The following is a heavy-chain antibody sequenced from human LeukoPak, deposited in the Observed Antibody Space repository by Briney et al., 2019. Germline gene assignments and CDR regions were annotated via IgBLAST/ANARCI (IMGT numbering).Heavy chain of an antibody. V-gene: IGHV3-33*01. CDR1: GFTFGGYG. Sequence: GGSLRLSCAGSGFTFGGYGMHWFRQTPGKGLEWVAVIAYDGSSAFYADSVKGRFTISRDNSKNTMSVQMDDLRAEDTAVYYCTRYNNAPFDYWGQGTLVTVSS. CDR2: IAYDGSSA. CDR3: TRYNNAPFDY. J-gene: IGHJ4*02. D-gene: IGHD1-14*01.